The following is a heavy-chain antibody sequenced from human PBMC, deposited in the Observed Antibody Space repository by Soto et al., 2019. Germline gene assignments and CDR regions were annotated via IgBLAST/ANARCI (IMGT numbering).Heavy chain of an antibody. CDR2: INPSGGST. CDR1: GYTFTSYY. CDR3: ARVYYCSGGSCYGYYYGMDV. D-gene: IGHD2-15*01. J-gene: IGHJ6*02. V-gene: IGHV1-46*01. Sequence: SVKASCKAPGYTFTSYYMHXVQQAPRQGLEWMGIINPSGGSTSYAQKFQGRVTMTRDTSTSTVYMELSSLRSEDTAVYYCARVYYCSGGSCYGYYYGMDVWGQGTTVTAP.